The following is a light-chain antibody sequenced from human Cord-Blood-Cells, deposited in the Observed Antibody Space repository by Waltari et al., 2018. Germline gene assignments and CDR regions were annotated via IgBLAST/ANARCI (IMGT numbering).Light chain of an antibody. CDR1: SLRSYY. J-gene: IGLJ3*02. CDR3: NSRDSSGNHLRV. V-gene: IGLV3-19*01. CDR2: GKN. Sequence: SSELTQDPAVSVALGQTVRITCPGDSLRSYYASWYQQKPGQAPVLVIYGKNNRPSGIQDRFSGSSSGNTASLTITGAQAEDEADYYCNSRDSSGNHLRVFGGGTKLTVL.